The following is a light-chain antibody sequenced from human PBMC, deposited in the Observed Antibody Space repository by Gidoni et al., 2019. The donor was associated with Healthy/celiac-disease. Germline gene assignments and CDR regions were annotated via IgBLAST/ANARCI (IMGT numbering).Light chain of an antibody. Sequence: DHVVTPSPDSLAGSLGERATINCKSSQSVLYSSNNKNYLAWYQQKPGQPPKLLIYWASTRESGVPDRFSGSGSGTDFTLTISSLQAEDVAVYYCQQYYSTPPTFGQGTKLEIK. CDR3: QQYYSTPPT. J-gene: IGKJ2*01. CDR1: QSVLYSSNNKNY. V-gene: IGKV4-1*01. CDR2: WAS.